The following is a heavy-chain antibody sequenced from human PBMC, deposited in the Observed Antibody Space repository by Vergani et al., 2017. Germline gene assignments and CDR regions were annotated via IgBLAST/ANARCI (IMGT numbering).Heavy chain of an antibody. CDR3: ARPILNYYDSSGYDYYYYMDV. CDR1: GYTFTSYD. J-gene: IGHJ6*03. V-gene: IGHV1-8*01. D-gene: IGHD3-22*01. CDR2: MNPNSGNT. Sequence: QVQLVQSGAEVKKPGASVKVSCKASGYTFTSYDINWVRQATGQGLEWRGWMNPNSGNTGYAQKFQGRVTMTRNTSISTAYMELSRLRAEDTAVYYCARPILNYYDSSGYDYYYYMDVWGKGTTVTVSS.